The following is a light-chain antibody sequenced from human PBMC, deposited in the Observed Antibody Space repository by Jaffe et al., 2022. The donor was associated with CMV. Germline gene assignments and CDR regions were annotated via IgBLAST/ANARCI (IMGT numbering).Light chain of an antibody. CDR3: QQSYKTPLT. CDR2: GAS. V-gene: IGKV1-39*01. CDR1: QSNRTY. Sequence: DIQMTQSPSSLSASVGDRVSITCRSPQSNRTYLNWYQQRPGKAPKLLIYGASNLQSGVPSRFSGSRSGTDFTLTISSLHPEDFATYYCQQSYKTPLTFGGGTKVEI. J-gene: IGKJ4*01.